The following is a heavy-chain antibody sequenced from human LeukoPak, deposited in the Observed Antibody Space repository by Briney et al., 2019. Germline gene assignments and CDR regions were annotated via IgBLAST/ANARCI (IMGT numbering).Heavy chain of an antibody. CDR2: ISAYNGNT. CDR1: GYTFTSYG. D-gene: IGHD3-22*01. V-gene: IGHV1-18*01. CDR3: ARDPGDYYDSSGYYARWYFDY. J-gene: IGHJ4*02. Sequence: GASVKFSCKASGYTFTSYGISWVRQAPGQGLEWMGWISAYNGNTNYAQKLQGRVTMTTDTSTSTAYMELRSLRSDDTAVYYCARDPGDYYDSSGYYARWYFDYWGQGTLVTVSS.